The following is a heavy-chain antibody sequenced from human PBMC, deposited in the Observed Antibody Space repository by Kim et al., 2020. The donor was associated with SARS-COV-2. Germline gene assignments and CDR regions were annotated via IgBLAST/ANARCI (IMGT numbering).Heavy chain of an antibody. J-gene: IGHJ4*02. D-gene: IGHD4-17*01. CDR3: ASKSGNSDYGDSYNFDY. V-gene: IGHV5-51*01. CDR2: IYPGDSDT. CDR1: GYSFTSYW. Sequence: GESLKISCKGSGYSFTSYWIGWVRQMPGKGLEWMGIIYPGDSDTRYSPSFQGQVTISADKSISTAYLQWSSLKASDTAMYYCASKSGNSDYGDSYNFDYWGQGTLVTVSS.